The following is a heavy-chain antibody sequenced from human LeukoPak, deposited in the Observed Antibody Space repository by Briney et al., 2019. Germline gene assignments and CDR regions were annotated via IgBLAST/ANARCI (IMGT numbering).Heavy chain of an antibody. J-gene: IGHJ4*02. CDR2: MNPNSGNT. CDR3: ARGGRHKGFDY. V-gene: IGHV1-8*01. CDR1: GYTFTSYD. Sequence: ASVRVSCTASGYTFTSYDINWVRQATGQGLEWMGWMNPNSGNTGYAQKFQGRVTMTRNTSISTAYMELSSLRSEDTAVYCCARGGRHKGFDYWGQGTLVTVSS.